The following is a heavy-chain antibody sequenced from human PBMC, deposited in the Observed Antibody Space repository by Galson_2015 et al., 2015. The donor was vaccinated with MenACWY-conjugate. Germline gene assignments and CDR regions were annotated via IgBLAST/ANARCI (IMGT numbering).Heavy chain of an antibody. D-gene: IGHD5-12*01. CDR2: VSYDASSR. Sequence: SLRLSCAASGFRFSSYTFYWVRQSPGKGLEWVAAVSYDASSRYYRDSVQGRFTISRDNSKNTVSLEMSSLGPEDSAVYYCVRAEGWLRSAFDLWGQGTMVTVSS. CDR3: VRAEGWLRSAFDL. V-gene: IGHV3-30*10. J-gene: IGHJ3*01. CDR1: GFRFSSYT.